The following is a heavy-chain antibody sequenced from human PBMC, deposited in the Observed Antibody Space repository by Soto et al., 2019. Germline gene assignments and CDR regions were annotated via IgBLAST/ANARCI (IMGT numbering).Heavy chain of an antibody. Sequence: ASVKVSCKASGYTFTSYGISWVRQAPGQGLEWMGWISAYNGNTNYAQKLQGRVTMTTDTSTSTAYMELRSLRSDDTAVYYCARGPQYSGSPGIKWFGPWGQGTLVTVSS. D-gene: IGHD1-26*01. V-gene: IGHV1-18*01. J-gene: IGHJ5*02. CDR2: ISAYNGNT. CDR1: GYTFTSYG. CDR3: ARGPQYSGSPGIKWFGP.